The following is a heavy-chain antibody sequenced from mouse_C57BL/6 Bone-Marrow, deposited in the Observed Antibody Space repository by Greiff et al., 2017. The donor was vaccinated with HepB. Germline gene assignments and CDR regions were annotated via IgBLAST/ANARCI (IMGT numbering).Heavy chain of an antibody. CDR2: INPYNGDT. CDR1: GYSFTGYF. D-gene: IGHD1-1*01. Sequence: EVQLQQSGPELVKPGDSVKISCKASGYSFTGYFMNWVMQSHGKSLEWIGRINPYNGDTFYNQKFKGKATLTVDKSSSTAHMELRSLTSEDSAVEYCARRYLGYSGSGGDFDVWGTGTTVTVSS. J-gene: IGHJ1*03. V-gene: IGHV1-20*01. CDR3: ARRYLGYSGSGGDFDV.